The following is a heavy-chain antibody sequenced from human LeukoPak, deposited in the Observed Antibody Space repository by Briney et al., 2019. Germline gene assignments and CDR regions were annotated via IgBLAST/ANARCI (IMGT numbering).Heavy chain of an antibody. Sequence: GGSLRLSCAASGFTFSSYAMSWVRQAPGKGLEWVSGISSSGGSTHYADSVKGRFTISRDNSKNTLYLQMNSLRAEDTAVYYCAKDNPRVATIFGAPWDAFDIWGQGTMVTVSS. CDR2: ISSSGGST. D-gene: IGHD3-3*01. V-gene: IGHV3-23*01. CDR1: GFTFSSYA. J-gene: IGHJ3*02. CDR3: AKDNPRVATIFGAPWDAFDI.